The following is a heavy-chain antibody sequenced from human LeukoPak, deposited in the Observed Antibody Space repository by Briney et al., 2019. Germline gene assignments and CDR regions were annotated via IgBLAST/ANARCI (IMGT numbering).Heavy chain of an antibody. V-gene: IGHV1-69*05. CDR3: AVGMRDGYNFYDY. CDR2: IIPIFGTA. Sequence: GASVKVSCKASGGTFSSYAISWVRQAPGQGLEWMGRIIPIFGTANYAQKFQGRVTITTDESTSTAYMEPSSLRSEDTAVYYCAVGMRDGYNFYDYWGQGTLVTVSS. CDR1: GGTFSSYA. D-gene: IGHD5-24*01. J-gene: IGHJ4*02.